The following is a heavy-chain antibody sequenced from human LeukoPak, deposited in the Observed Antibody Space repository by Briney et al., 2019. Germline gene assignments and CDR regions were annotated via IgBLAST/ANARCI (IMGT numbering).Heavy chain of an antibody. CDR1: GFTFSDYY. CDR3: ASHYDYVWGSYQHPHY. Sequence: PGGSLRLSCAASGFTFSDYYMSWIRQAAGTGLEWVSYISSSGSTIYYADSVKGRFTISRDNAKNSLYLQMNSLRAEDTAVYYCASHYDYVWGSYQHPHYWGQGTLVTVSS. V-gene: IGHV3-11*01. CDR2: ISSSGSTI. J-gene: IGHJ4*02. D-gene: IGHD3-16*02.